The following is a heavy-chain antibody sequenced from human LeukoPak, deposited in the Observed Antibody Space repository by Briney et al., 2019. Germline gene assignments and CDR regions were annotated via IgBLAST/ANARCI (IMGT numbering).Heavy chain of an antibody. J-gene: IGHJ5*02. CDR2: IIPIFGTA. V-gene: IGHV1-69*13. D-gene: IGHD3-22*01. Sequence: GASVKVSCKASGGTFSSYAISWVRQAPGQGLEWMGGIIPIFGTANYAQKFQGRVTITADESTSTAYMELSSLRSEDTAVYYCARGGGIGSGYDRAPNWFDPWGQGTLVTVSS. CDR1: GGTFSSYA. CDR3: ARGGGIGSGYDRAPNWFDP.